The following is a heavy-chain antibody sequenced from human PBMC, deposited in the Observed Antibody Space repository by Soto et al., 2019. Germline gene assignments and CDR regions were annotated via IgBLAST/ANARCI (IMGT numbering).Heavy chain of an antibody. CDR1: GYSISSGYY. V-gene: IGHV4-38-2*02. D-gene: IGHD6-13*01. Sequence: PSETLSLTCAVSGYSISSGYYWGWIRQPPGKGLEWIGSIYHSGSTYYNPSLKSRVTISVDTSKNQFSLKLSSVTAADTAVYYRARDSPGAAAGRHRPYYYYGMDVWGQGTTVTVSS. CDR2: IYHSGST. CDR3: ARDSPGAAAGRHRPYYYYGMDV. J-gene: IGHJ6*02.